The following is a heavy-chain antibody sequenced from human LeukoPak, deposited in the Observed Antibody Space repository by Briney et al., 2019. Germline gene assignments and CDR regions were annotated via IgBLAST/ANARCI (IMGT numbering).Heavy chain of an antibody. J-gene: IGHJ4*02. Sequence: GGSLRLSCAASGFTFSSYAMSWVRQAPGKGLEWVSAISGSGGSTYYADSVKGRFTISRDNSKNTLYLQMNSLRAEDTAVYYCARDVGGNSRGYFDYWGQGTLVTVSS. D-gene: IGHD4-23*01. CDR1: GFTFSSYA. CDR3: ARDVGGNSRGYFDY. CDR2: ISGSGGST. V-gene: IGHV3-23*01.